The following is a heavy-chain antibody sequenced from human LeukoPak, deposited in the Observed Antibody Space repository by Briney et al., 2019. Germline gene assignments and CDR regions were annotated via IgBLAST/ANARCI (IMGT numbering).Heavy chain of an antibody. V-gene: IGHV1-18*01. CDR3: ARVGTGWQWLVRNDAFDI. Sequence: ASVKVSCKASGYTFTSYGISWVRQAPGQGLEWMGWISAYNGNTNYAQKLQGRVTMTTDTSTSTAYMELRSLRSDDTAVYYCARVGTGWQWLVRNDAFDIWGQGTMVTVSS. CDR2: ISAYNGNT. D-gene: IGHD6-19*01. CDR1: GYTFTSYG. J-gene: IGHJ3*02.